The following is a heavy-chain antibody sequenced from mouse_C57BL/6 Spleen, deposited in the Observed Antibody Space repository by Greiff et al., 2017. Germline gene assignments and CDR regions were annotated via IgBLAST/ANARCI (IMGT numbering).Heavy chain of an antibody. CDR1: GFNIKDYY. D-gene: IGHD1-1*01. Sequence: VQLQQPGAELVQPGASVKLSCTASGFNIKDYYMHWVKQRTEQGLEWIGRIDPEAGETKYAPKFQGKATLTAATSPNTSFLQLSGLTSEDTAVYYCARVYGSRYFDYWGEGATLTVSS. CDR2: IDPEAGET. CDR3: ARVYGSRYFDY. J-gene: IGHJ2*01. V-gene: IGHV14-2*01.